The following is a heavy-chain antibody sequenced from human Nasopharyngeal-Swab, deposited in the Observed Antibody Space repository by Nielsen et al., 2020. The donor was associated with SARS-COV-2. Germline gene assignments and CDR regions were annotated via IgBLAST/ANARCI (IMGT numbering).Heavy chain of an antibody. CDR1: GFRFSSYS. CDR2: IYITSDYV. J-gene: IGHJ3*02. Sequence: GESLKISCVASGFRFSSYSMNWVRQAPGKGLEWVSSIYITSDYVYYADSVKGRFTISRDNAKNSLYLQMTTLSAEDTAVYYCATEGTVTHHEAFDMWGQGTMVTISS. CDR3: ATEGTVTHHEAFDM. V-gene: IGHV3-21*01. D-gene: IGHD4-11*01.